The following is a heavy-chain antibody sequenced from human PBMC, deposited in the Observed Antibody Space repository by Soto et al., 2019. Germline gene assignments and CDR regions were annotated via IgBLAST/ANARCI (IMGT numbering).Heavy chain of an antibody. V-gene: IGHV1-2*04. CDR1: GYTFTGYY. CDR3: ARDPVVPAADPHYYYYYMDV. CDR2: INPNSGGT. D-gene: IGHD2-2*01. J-gene: IGHJ6*03. Sequence: QVQLVQSGAEVKKPGASVKVSCKASGYTFTGYYMHWVRQAPGQGLEWMGWINPNSGGTNYAQKFQGWVTMTRDTSISTAYMELSRLRSDDTAVYYCARDPVVPAADPHYYYYYMDVWGKGTTVTVSS.